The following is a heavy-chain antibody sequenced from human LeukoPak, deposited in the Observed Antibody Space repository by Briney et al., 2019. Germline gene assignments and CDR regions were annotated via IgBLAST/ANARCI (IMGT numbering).Heavy chain of an antibody. CDR3: ARDRGYCGSATCYEPSVH. J-gene: IGHJ4*02. Sequence: SVKVSCKASGDTFSSYGISWVRQAPGQGLEWMGRIIPILDITNYAQKFQGRVTITADKSTTTVYMELSSLTSEDTALYYCARDRGYCGSATCYEPSVHWGQGTLVTVSS. V-gene: IGHV1-69*04. D-gene: IGHD2-2*01. CDR1: GDTFSSYG. CDR2: IIPILDIT.